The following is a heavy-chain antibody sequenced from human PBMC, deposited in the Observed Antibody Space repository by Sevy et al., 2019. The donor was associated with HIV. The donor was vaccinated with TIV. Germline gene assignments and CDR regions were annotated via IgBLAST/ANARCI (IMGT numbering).Heavy chain of an antibody. CDR2: ISTSTSTTTI. Sequence: GGSLRLSCAASGFTFNDYNLSWIRQAPGKGLEWVSYISTSTSTTTIYYADSLKGRFTISRDNAKNSIYLQMNSLRVDDTAVYYCARAAGWFDAWGQGTLVTVSS. V-gene: IGHV3-11*01. CDR1: GFTFNDYN. CDR3: ARAAGWFDA. J-gene: IGHJ5*02.